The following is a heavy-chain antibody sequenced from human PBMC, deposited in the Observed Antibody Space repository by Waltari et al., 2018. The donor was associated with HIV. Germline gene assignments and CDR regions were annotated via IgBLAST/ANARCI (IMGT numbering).Heavy chain of an antibody. D-gene: IGHD1-1*01. CDR1: GCNFSEYG. J-gene: IGHJ5*02. CDR2: VYYDGSKK. Sequence: QMQVVESGGGVVQPGRSLRLSCAASGCNFSEYGMHWVRQAPGKVPEWVAVVYYDGSKKYYADSVKGRFTISRDNSKNTVDLQMNDLRADDTAVYHCARDRTGSKRGFDPWGQGTRVIVSS. CDR3: ARDRTGSKRGFDP. V-gene: IGHV3-30*03.